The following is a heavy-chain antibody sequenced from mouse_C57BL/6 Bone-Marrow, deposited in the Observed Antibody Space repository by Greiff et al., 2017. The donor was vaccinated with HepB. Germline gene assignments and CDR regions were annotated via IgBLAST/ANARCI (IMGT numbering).Heavy chain of an antibody. J-gene: IGHJ3*01. CDR2: INPNNGGT. Sequence: EVQLQQSGPELVKPGASVKISCKASGYTFTDYYMNWVKQSHGKSLEWIGDINPNNGGTSYNQKFKGKATLTVDKSSSTAYMELRSLTSEDSAVYYCARGAGLGSLFAYWGQGTLVTVSA. CDR1: GYTFTDYY. D-gene: IGHD3-3*01. V-gene: IGHV1-26*01. CDR3: ARGAGLGSLFAY.